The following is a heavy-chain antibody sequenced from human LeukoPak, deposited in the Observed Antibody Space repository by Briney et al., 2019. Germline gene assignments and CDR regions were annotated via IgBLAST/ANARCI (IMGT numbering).Heavy chain of an antibody. CDR2: IKQDGSEK. D-gene: IGHD2-2*01. CDR1: GFTFSNYA. V-gene: IGHV3-7*03. Sequence: PGGSLRLSCAASGFTFSNYAMAWVRQAPGKGLEWVANIKQDGSEKNYVDSVKGRFIISRDNAKNSLYLQMNTLRADDTAVYYCARDSAIGYFDYWGQGTLVTVSS. CDR3: ARDSAIGYFDY. J-gene: IGHJ4*02.